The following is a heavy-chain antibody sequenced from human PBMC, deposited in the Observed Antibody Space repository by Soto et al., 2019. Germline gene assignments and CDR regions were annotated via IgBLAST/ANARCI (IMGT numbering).Heavy chain of an antibody. D-gene: IGHD3-10*01. V-gene: IGHV3-33*01. CDR1: GFTFSSYG. J-gene: IGHJ4*02. Sequence: GGSLRLSCAASGFTFSSYGMHWVRQAPGKGLEWVAVIWYDGSNKYYSDSVKGRFTISRDNSKNTLYLQMNSLRAEDTAVYYCARDLGLRTPELLWFGELFNLVYWGQGTLVTVSS. CDR3: ARDLGLRTPELLWFGELFNLVY. CDR2: IWYDGSNK.